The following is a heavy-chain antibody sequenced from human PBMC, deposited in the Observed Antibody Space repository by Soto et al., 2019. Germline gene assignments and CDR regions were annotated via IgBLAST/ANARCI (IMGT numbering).Heavy chain of an antibody. V-gene: IGHV3-74*01. Sequence: GGSLRLSCAASGFTLSSYWMHWVRQAPGKGLVWVSRINSDGSSTSYADSVKGRFTISRDNAKNTLYLQMNSLRAEDTAVYYCARELITPYDAFDIWGQGTMVTVSS. CDR2: INSDGSST. CDR1: GFTLSSYW. CDR3: ARELITPYDAFDI. J-gene: IGHJ3*02. D-gene: IGHD2-8*01.